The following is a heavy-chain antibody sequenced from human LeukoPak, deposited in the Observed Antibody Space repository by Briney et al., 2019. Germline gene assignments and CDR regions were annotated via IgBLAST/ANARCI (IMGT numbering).Heavy chain of an antibody. J-gene: IGHJ4*02. CDR3: ARGRLGYCSGGSCYPAFDY. CDR2: ITHSGST. D-gene: IGHD2-15*01. Sequence: PSETLSLTCAVYGGSFSGYYWSWIRQPPGKGLEWIGEITHSGSTNYNPSLKSRVTISVDTSKNQFSLKLSSVTAADTAVYYCARGRLGYCSGGSCYPAFDYWGPGTLDTVSS. CDR1: GGSFSGYY. V-gene: IGHV4-34*01.